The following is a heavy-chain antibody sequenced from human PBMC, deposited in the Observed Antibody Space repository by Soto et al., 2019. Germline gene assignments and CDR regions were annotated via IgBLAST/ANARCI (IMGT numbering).Heavy chain of an antibody. CDR2: INAGNGNT. V-gene: IGHV1-3*01. Sequence: GASVKVSCKASGYTFTSYAMHWVRQAPGQRLEWMGWINAGNGNTKYSQKFQGRVTITRDTSASTAYMELSSLRSEDTAVYYCAIQILTGYHPTYGMDVWGQGTTVTVSS. D-gene: IGHD3-9*01. CDR1: GYTFTSYA. J-gene: IGHJ6*02. CDR3: AIQILTGYHPTYGMDV.